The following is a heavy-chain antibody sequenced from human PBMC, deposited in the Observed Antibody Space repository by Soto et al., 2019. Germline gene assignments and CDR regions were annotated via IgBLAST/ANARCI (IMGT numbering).Heavy chain of an antibody. Sequence: SETLSLTCTVSGGSISSGCYYWSWIRQHPGKGLEWIGYIYYSGSTYYNPSLKSRVTISVDTSKNQFSLKLSSVTAADTAVYYCARMLDCSSTSCHFDYWGQGTLVTVSS. CDR2: IYYSGST. V-gene: IGHV4-31*03. J-gene: IGHJ4*02. CDR3: ARMLDCSSTSCHFDY. D-gene: IGHD2-2*01. CDR1: GGSISSGCYY.